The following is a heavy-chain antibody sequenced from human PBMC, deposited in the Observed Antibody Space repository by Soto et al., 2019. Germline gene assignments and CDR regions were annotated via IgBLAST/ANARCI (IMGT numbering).Heavy chain of an antibody. CDR2: ISGSGGST. CDR3: AKEEYCTNGVCYGVGYYYYYGMDV. V-gene: IGHV3-23*01. CDR1: GFTFSSYA. J-gene: IGHJ6*02. D-gene: IGHD2-8*01. Sequence: GGSLRLSCAASGFTFSSYAMSWVRQAPGKGLEWVSAISGSGGSTYYADSVKGRFTISRDNSKNTLYLQMNSLRAEDTAVYYCAKEEYCTNGVCYGVGYYYYYGMDVWGQGPTVTVSS.